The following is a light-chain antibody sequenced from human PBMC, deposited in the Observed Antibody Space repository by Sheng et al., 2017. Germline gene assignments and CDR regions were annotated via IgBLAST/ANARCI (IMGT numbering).Light chain of an antibody. V-gene: IGKV3-11*01. CDR3: QRGPG. J-gene: IGKJ1*01. CDR1: QSVSSY. CDR2: DAS. Sequence: EIVLTQSPATLSLSPGERATLSCRASQSVSSYLAWYQQKPGQAPRLLIYDASNRATGIPARFSGSGSGTDFTLTISSLEPEDFAVYYCQRGPGFGQGTKVEIK.